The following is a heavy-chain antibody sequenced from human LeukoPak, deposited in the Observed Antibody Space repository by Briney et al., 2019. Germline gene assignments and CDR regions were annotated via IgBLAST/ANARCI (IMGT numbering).Heavy chain of an antibody. Sequence: SETLSLTCTVSGGSISSGGYYWSWIRQPPGKGLEWIGYIYHSGSTYYNPSLKSRVTISVDRSKNQFSLKLSSVTAADTAVYYCARALWFGERVDYWGQGTLVTVSS. D-gene: IGHD3-10*01. CDR2: IYHSGST. V-gene: IGHV4-30-2*01. J-gene: IGHJ4*02. CDR1: GGSISSGGYY. CDR3: ARALWFGERVDY.